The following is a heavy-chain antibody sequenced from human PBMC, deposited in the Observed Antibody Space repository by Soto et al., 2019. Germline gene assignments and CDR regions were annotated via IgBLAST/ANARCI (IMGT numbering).Heavy chain of an antibody. CDR1: GGSISSYY. Sequence: SETLSLTCTVSGGSISSYYWNWIRQPPGKGLEWIGYIYYSGSTNYNPSLKSRVTISVDTSKNQFSLKLSSVTAADTALYYCGGEGTYKNYYYYGMDVWGQGTTVTVSS. CDR2: IYYSGST. D-gene: IGHD1-1*01. V-gene: IGHV4-59*01. J-gene: IGHJ6*02. CDR3: GGEGTYKNYYYYGMDV.